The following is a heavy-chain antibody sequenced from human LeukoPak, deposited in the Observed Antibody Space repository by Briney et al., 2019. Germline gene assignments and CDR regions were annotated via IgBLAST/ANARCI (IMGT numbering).Heavy chain of an antibody. CDR3: ARGWGGSGSYYMYFDY. CDR2: ISYDGSNK. V-gene: IGHV3-30-3*01. Sequence: PGGSLRLSCAASGFTFSSYAMHWVRQAPGKGLEWVAVISYDGSNKYYADSVKGRFTISRDNSKDTLYLQMNSLRAEDTAVYYCARGWGGSGSYYMYFDYWGQGTLVTDSS. CDR1: GFTFSSYA. J-gene: IGHJ4*02. D-gene: IGHD3-10*01.